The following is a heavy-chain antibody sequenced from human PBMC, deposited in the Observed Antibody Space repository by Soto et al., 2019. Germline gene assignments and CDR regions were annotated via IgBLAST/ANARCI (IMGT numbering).Heavy chain of an antibody. CDR2: ISGYNSGNR. Sequence: QVQLVQSGAEVKKPGASVKVSCRASGYTFTSYTISWVRQAPGQGLEWMGWISGYNSGNRKYAQKFQGRVTMTTDTSTSTAYMELRSLRSDDTAVYYCARLPHEEDYTWFDSWGQGTLVTVSS. V-gene: IGHV1-18*04. CDR3: ARLPHEEDYTWFDS. CDR1: GYTFTSYT. J-gene: IGHJ5*01.